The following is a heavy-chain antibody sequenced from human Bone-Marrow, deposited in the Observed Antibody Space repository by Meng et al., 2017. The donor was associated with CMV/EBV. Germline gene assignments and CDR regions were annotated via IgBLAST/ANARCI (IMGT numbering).Heavy chain of an antibody. CDR1: GFTFSSYA. Sequence: GGSLRLSCAASGFTFSSYAMHWVRQAPGKGLEWVAVISYDGSNKYYADSVKGRFTISRDNSKNTLYLQMNSLRAEDTAVYYCARGSTSGLQFIVVITPNFDYWGQGTLVTSPQ. CDR2: ISYDGSNK. J-gene: IGHJ4*02. V-gene: IGHV3-30*04. CDR3: ARGSTSGLQFIVVITPNFDY. D-gene: IGHD3-22*01.